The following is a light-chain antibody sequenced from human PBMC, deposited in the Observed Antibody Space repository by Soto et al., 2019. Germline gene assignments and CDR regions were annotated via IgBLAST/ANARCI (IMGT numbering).Light chain of an antibody. CDR2: DAS. CDR3: QQRSSWPLT. J-gene: IGKJ4*01. V-gene: IGKV3-11*01. CDR1: QSVGSR. Sequence: EVVLTQSPATLSLSPGERATLSCRASQSVGSRLAGYQQKLGQAPRLLINDASNRATGIPARFSGSGSGTDFTLTISSLEPEDFAVYYCQQRSSWPLTFGGGTKVEI.